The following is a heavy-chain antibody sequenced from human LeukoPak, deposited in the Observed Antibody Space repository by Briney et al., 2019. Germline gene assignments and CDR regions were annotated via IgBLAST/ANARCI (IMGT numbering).Heavy chain of an antibody. D-gene: IGHD3-22*01. CDR2: IYYSGST. V-gene: IGHV4-39*01. CDR3: ARPSMYYYDSSGLSWAFDI. CDR1: GGSISSSNYY. J-gene: IGHJ3*02. Sequence: SETLSLTCAVSGGSISSSNYYWGWIRQPPGKGLEWIGSIYYSGSTYYNPSLKSRVTISVDTSKNQFSLKLSSVTAADTAVYYCARPSMYYYDSSGLSWAFDIWGQGTMVTVSS.